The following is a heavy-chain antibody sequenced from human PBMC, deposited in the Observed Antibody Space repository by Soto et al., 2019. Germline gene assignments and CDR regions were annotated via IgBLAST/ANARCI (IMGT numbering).Heavy chain of an antibody. CDR3: ARDLGGDHAYNWFNP. Sequence: QVQLQESGPGLVMPSQTLSLTCTVSGGSIRSSDCYWSWIRQPPGKGLEWIGYIYYSGSTHYNPSLKRRVSISVDTSKNQFSLKLSSVTAADTAVYYCARDLGGDHAYNWFNPWGQGTLVTVSS. CDR1: GGSIRSSDCY. CDR2: IYYSGST. V-gene: IGHV4-30-4*01. D-gene: IGHD4-17*01. J-gene: IGHJ5*02.